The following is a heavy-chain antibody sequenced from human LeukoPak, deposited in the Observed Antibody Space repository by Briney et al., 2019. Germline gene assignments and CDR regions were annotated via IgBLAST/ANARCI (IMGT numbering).Heavy chain of an antibody. D-gene: IGHD5-12*01. CDR2: INHSGST. CDR1: LGSLSGYY. CDR3: ARGGPATAYDY. V-gene: IGHV4-34*01. Sequence: WDTPTVTCVLYLGSLSGYYWRWIRQPPRKGREWNGEINHSGSTNYSPSLKSRVTISVDTSKNQFSLKLSSVTAADTAVYYCARGGPATAYDYWGQGTLVTVSS. J-gene: IGHJ4*02.